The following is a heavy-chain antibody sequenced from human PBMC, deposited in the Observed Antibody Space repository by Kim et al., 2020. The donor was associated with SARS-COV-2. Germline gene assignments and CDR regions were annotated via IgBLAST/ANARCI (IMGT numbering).Heavy chain of an antibody. J-gene: IGHJ4*02. V-gene: IGHV3-33*01. CDR3: ARAGSSGYYFDY. D-gene: IGHD3-22*01. Sequence: YDADTVKGRFTISRDNSKNTLYLQMNSLRAEDTAVYYCARAGSSGYYFDYWGQGTLVTVSS.